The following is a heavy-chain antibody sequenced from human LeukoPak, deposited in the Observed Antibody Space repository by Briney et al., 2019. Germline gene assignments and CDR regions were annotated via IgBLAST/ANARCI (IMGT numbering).Heavy chain of an antibody. J-gene: IGHJ5*02. CDR2: IIPIFGTA. V-gene: IGHV1-69*05. Sequence: ASVKVSCKASGGTFSSCAISWVRQAPGQGLEWMGGIIPIFGTANYAQKFQGRVTITTDESTSTAYMELSSLRSEDTAVYYCARGHCSSTSCYEGLYWFDPWGQGTLVTVSS. CDR3: ARGHCSSTSCYEGLYWFDP. D-gene: IGHD2-2*01. CDR1: GGTFSSCA.